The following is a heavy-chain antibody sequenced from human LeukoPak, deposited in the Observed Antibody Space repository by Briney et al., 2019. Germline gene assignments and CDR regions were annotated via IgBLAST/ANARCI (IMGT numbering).Heavy chain of an antibody. CDR3: AKDVRPYRGGNWFDP. CDR2: ISGTGGGST. V-gene: IGHV3-23*01. Sequence: GGSLRLSCAASGFTFSTYAMSWVRQAPGKGLEWVSGISGTGGGSTYYADSVKGRFTISRDNSKNTLYLHMNSLRAEDTAVYYCAKDVRPYRGGNWFDPWGQGTLVTVSS. D-gene: IGHD2-2*02. CDR1: GFTFSTYA. J-gene: IGHJ5*02.